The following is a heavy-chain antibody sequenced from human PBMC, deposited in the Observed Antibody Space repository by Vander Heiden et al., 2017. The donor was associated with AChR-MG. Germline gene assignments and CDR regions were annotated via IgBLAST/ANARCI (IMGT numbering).Heavy chain of an antibody. CDR3: ARDLTYRGQGLDY. J-gene: IGHJ4*02. D-gene: IGHD3-10*01. Sequence: EVQLVASGGCLVQPGGFLRLSCAASGLTVRSHYLTWVRQAPGKGLEGGSVIYANGNTDYADSEKGRFTVSRDGSKNMLYLQMNSQRAEDTALYYCARDLTYRGQGLDYWGQGTLGTVSS. V-gene: IGHV3-66*01. CDR1: GLTVRSHY. CDR2: IYANGNT.